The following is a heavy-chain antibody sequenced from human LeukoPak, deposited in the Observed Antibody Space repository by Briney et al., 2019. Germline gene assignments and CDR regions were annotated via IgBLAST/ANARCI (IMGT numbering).Heavy chain of an antibody. V-gene: IGHV4-39*01. D-gene: IGHD5-12*01. Sequence: SETLSLTCTVSGYSISSSSYYWGWIRQPPGKGLEWIGSIYYSGSTYYNPSLKSRVTISVDTSKNQFSLKLSSVTAADTAVFYCARGTYSGYDQVFDYWGQGTLVTVSS. CDR2: IYYSGST. J-gene: IGHJ4*02. CDR1: GYSISSSSYY. CDR3: ARGTYSGYDQVFDY.